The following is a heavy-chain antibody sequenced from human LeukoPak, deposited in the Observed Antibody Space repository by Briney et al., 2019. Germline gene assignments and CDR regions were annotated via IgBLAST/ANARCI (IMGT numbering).Heavy chain of an antibody. J-gene: IGHJ3*02. CDR2: INGGGSPI. CDR1: GFTFSRDS. CDR3: AKVWSVGAGLVSAFDI. D-gene: IGHD1-26*01. Sequence: GGSLRLSCAASGFTFSRDSMNWVRQAPGKGLEWVSYINGGGSPIYYADSVRGRFTISRDNAKNSLYLQMNSLRAEDTAIYYCAKVWSVGAGLVSAFDIWGQGTMVTVSS. V-gene: IGHV3-48*01.